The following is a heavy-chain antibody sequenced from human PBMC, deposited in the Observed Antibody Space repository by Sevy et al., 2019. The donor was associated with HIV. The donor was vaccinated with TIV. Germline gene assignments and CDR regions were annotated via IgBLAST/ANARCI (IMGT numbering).Heavy chain of an antibody. V-gene: IGHV3-30-3*01. CDR1: GFTFGSYV. J-gene: IGHJ5*02. D-gene: IGHD2-21*01. Sequence: GGSLRLSCAASGFTFGSYVLHWVRQAPGKGLEWVALISQTYDGSKKYYADSVKGRFIISRDNSKNTLYVQIDSLKLEDTAVYYCGRDNRCYFLFDPWGQGTLVTVSS. CDR3: GRDNRCYFLFDP. CDR2: ISQTYDGSKK.